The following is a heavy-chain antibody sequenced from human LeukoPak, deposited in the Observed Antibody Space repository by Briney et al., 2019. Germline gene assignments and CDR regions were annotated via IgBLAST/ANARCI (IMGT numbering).Heavy chain of an antibody. Sequence: PSETLSLTCAVSGGSISSSNWWSWVRQPPGKGLVWIGEIYHSGSTNYHPSLKSRVTISIDKSKNQFSLKLSSVTAADTAVYYCGGGDYFYFDFWGQGTLVTVSS. CDR1: GGSISSSNW. CDR3: GGGDYFYFDF. CDR2: IYHSGST. J-gene: IGHJ4*02. V-gene: IGHV4-4*02. D-gene: IGHD4-17*01.